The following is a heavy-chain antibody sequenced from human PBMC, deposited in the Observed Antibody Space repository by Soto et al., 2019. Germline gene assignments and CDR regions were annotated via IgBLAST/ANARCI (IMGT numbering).Heavy chain of an antibody. V-gene: IGHV3-21*01. D-gene: IGHD3-3*01. CDR3: ARDGYYDFWSGNRYGMDV. Sequence: GGSLRLSCAASGFTFSSYSMNWVRQAAGKGLEWVSSISSSSSYIYYADSVKGRFTISRDNAKNSLYLQMNSLRAEDTAVYYCARDGYYDFWSGNRYGMDVWGQGTTVTVSS. CDR2: ISSSSSYI. J-gene: IGHJ6*02. CDR1: GFTFSSYS.